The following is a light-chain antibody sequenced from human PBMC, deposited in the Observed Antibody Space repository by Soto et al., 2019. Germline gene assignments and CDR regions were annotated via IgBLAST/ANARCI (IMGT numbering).Light chain of an antibody. CDR2: GAS. V-gene: IGKV3-20*01. CDR1: QSVSSSY. J-gene: IGKJ5*01. CDR3: QQYFPIT. Sequence: EIVLTQSPGTLSLSPGERATLSCRASQSVSSSYLAWYQQKPGQAPRLLIYGASSRATGIPDRFSGSGSGTDFTLTISRLEPEDFAVYYCQQYFPITFGQGTRLEIK.